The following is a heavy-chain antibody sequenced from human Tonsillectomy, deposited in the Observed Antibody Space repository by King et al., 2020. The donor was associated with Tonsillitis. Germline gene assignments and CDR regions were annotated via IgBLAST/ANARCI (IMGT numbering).Heavy chain of an antibody. V-gene: IGHV3-66*01. Sequence: EVQLVESGGGLVQPGGSLRLSCAASGFTVSSNYMSWVRQAPGKGLQWVSIIYTGGSTYYADSVKGRFTISRDNSKNTVSLQMNSLSAEDTAVYYCARVATTSYYETWGQGTLVTVSS. CDR1: GFTVSSNY. J-gene: IGHJ5*02. CDR3: ARVATTSYYET. D-gene: IGHD4-11*01. CDR2: IYTGGST.